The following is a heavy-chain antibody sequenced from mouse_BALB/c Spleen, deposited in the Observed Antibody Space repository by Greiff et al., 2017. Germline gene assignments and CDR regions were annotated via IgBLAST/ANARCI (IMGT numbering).Heavy chain of an antibody. Sequence: VQLQQSAAELARPGASVKMSCKASGYTFTSYTMHWVKQRPGQGLEWIGYINPSSGYTEYNQKFKDKTTLTADKSSSTAYMQLSSLTSEDSAVYYCASGPLNYYAMDYWGQGTSVTVSS. CDR3: ASGPLNYYAMDY. CDR1: GYTFTSYT. D-gene: IGHD6-1*01. J-gene: IGHJ4*01. V-gene: IGHV1-4*02. CDR2: INPSSGYT.